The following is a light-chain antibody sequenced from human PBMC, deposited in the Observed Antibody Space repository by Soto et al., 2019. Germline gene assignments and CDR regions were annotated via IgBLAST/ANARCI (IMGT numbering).Light chain of an antibody. V-gene: IGKV3D-15*01. CDR3: QQYNNWHRT. Sequence: EIVMTQSPATLSVSPGERATLSCRASQSVSSNLAWYQQKPGQAPRLLIYGASTGATGIPARFSGSGSGTELTLTISSLQSEDFALYYCQQYNNWHRTFGQGTKVEIK. CDR2: GAS. CDR1: QSVSSN. J-gene: IGKJ1*01.